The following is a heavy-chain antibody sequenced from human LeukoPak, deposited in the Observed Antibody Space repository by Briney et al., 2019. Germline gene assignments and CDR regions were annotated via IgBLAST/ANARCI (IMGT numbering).Heavy chain of an antibody. J-gene: IGHJ3*02. Sequence: ASVKVSCKASGYTLTSYGISWVRQAPGQGLEWMGWISADNGNTNYAQKLQGRVTVTTDTSTSTAYMELRSLRSDDTAVYYCAKSNGYGLIDIWGQGTMVTVSS. V-gene: IGHV1-18*01. CDR3: AKSNGYGLIDI. CDR2: ISADNGNT. CDR1: GYTLTSYG. D-gene: IGHD3-22*01.